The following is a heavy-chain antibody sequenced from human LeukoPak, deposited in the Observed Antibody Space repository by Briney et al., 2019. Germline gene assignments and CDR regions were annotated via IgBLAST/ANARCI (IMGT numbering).Heavy chain of an antibody. CDR1: GGSFSGYY. Sequence: ASETLSLTCAVYGGSFSGYYWSWIRQHPGKGLEWIGCIYYSGSTYYNPSLKSRVTISVDTSKNQFSLSLSSVTAADTAVYYCARNADMYYYVDNWGQGTLVTVSS. V-gene: IGHV4-31*11. J-gene: IGHJ4*02. D-gene: IGHD3-10*01. CDR2: IYYSGST. CDR3: ARNADMYYYVDN.